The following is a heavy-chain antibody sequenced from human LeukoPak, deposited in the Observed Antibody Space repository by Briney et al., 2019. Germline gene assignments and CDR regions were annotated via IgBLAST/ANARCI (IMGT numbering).Heavy chain of an antibody. J-gene: IGHJ5*02. Sequence: SETLSLTCTVSGGSISSYYWSWIRQPPGKGLEWIGYIYYSGSTNYNPSLKSRVTISVDTSKNQFSLKLSSVTAADTAVYYCARDKWSSSSNWFDPWGQGTLVTVSS. D-gene: IGHD6-6*01. CDR1: GGSISSYY. CDR2: IYYSGST. V-gene: IGHV4-59*12. CDR3: ARDKWSSSSNWFDP.